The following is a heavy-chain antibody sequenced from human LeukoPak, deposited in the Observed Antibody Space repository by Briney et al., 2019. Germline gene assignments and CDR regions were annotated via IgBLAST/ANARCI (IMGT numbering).Heavy chain of an antibody. J-gene: IGHJ4*02. V-gene: IGHV1-18*01. Sequence: ASVTVSCTASGYTFANFGITWVRQAPGQGLEGMGWISVYNGNTNYAQTLQGRVTLTTDTSTSTAYMELRSLRSDDTALYYCARTCSSSSCYMVHWGQGTLVTVSS. CDR3: ARTCSSSSCYMVH. CDR2: ISVYNGNT. D-gene: IGHD2-2*02. CDR1: GYTFANFG.